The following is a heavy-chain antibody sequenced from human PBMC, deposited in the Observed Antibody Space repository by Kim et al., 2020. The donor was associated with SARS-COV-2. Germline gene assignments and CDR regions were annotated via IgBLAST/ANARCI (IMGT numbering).Heavy chain of an antibody. CDR1: GFTFDDYA. CDR3: AKSDSSGYYYYYGMDV. D-gene: IGHD3-22*01. Sequence: GGSLRLSCAASGFTFDDYAMHWVRQAPGKGLEWVSGISWNSGSIGYADSVKGRFTISRDNAKNSLYLQMNSLRAEDTALYYCAKSDSSGYYYYYGMDVWGQGTTVTVSS. CDR2: ISWNSGSI. V-gene: IGHV3-9*01. J-gene: IGHJ6*02.